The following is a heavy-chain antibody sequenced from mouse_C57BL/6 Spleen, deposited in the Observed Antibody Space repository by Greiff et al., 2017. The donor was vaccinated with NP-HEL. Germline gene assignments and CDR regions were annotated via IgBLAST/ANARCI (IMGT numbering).Heavy chain of an antibody. CDR3: ARGWSSGYFDV. D-gene: IGHD3-2*02. CDR1: GFTFSSYA. Sequence: DVKLVESGGGLVKPGGSLKLSCAASGFTFSSYAMSWVRQTPEKRLEWVATISDGGSYTYYPDNVKGRFTISRDNAKNNLYLQMSHLKSEDTAMYYCARGWSSGYFDVWGTGTTVTVSS. CDR2: ISDGGSYT. J-gene: IGHJ1*03. V-gene: IGHV5-4*03.